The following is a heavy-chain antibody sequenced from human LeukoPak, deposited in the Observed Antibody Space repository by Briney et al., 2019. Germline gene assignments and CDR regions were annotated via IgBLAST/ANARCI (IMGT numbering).Heavy chain of an antibody. CDR1: GYTLTELS. D-gene: IGHD5-18*01. J-gene: IGHJ6*02. V-gene: IGHV1-24*01. CDR2: FDPEDGET. CDR3: ATATPRGYSYGPYYYYGMDV. Sequence: GASVKVSCKVSGYTLTELSMHWVRQAPGKGLEWMGGFDPEDGETIYAQKFQGRVTMTEDTSTDTAYMELSSLRSEDTAVYYCATATPRGYSYGPYYYYGMDVWGLGTTVTVSS.